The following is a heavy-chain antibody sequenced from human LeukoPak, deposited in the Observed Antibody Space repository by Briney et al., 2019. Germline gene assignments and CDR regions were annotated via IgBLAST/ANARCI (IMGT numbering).Heavy chain of an antibody. CDR2: INWNGGST. CDR3: ARYGSGSYHYCYYGMDV. Sequence: GGSLRLSCAASGFTFDDYGMSWVRQAPGKGLEWVSGINWNGGSTGYADSVKGRFTISRDNAKNSLYLQMNSLRAEDTALYHCARYGSGSYHYCYYGMDVWGQGTTVTVSS. D-gene: IGHD3-10*01. J-gene: IGHJ6*02. CDR1: GFTFDDYG. V-gene: IGHV3-20*01.